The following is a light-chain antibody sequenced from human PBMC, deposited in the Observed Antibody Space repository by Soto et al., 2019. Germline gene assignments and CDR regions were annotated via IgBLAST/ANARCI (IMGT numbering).Light chain of an antibody. CDR3: QQRSDWPWT. V-gene: IGKV3-11*01. Sequence: EIVLTQSPATLCLSPGERAILSCRASQSVHSYLAWYQQNPGQAPRLLIYDTSNRATGIPARFSGSGFGTDFTLTISSLEAEDSAVYYCQQRSDWPWTVGQGTKLEIK. CDR2: DTS. CDR1: QSVHSY. J-gene: IGKJ1*01.